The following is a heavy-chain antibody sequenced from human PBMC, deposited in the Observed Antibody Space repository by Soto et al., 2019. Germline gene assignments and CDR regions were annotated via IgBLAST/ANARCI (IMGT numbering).Heavy chain of an antibody. CDR3: ATGGDLGWFDP. V-gene: IGHV3-23*01. J-gene: IGHJ5*02. CDR1: GFTFSSYA. D-gene: IGHD2-21*02. Sequence: EVQLLESGGGLVQPGGSLRLSCAASGFTFSSYAMSWVRQAPGKGLEWVSAISGSGGSTYYADSVKGRFTISRDNSKKTLYLQMNGLRAEDTAVYYCATGGDLGWFDPGGQGTLVTVSS. CDR2: ISGSGGST.